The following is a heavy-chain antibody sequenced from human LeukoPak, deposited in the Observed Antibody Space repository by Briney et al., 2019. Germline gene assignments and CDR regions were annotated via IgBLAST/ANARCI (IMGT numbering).Heavy chain of an antibody. Sequence: GGSLRLSCAASGFTVSSNYMSWVRQAPGKGLEWVSVIYSGGSTYYADSVKGRFTISRDNSKNTLYLQMNSLRAEDTAVYYFAREADTAMGDWGQGTLVTVSS. CDR2: IYSGGST. D-gene: IGHD5-18*01. J-gene: IGHJ4*02. CDR1: GFTVSSNY. V-gene: IGHV3-53*01. CDR3: AREADTAMGD.